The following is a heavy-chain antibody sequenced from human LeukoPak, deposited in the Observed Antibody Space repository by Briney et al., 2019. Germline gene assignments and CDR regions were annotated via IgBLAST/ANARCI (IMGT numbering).Heavy chain of an antibody. J-gene: IGHJ5*02. V-gene: IGHV3-43*02. D-gene: IGHD1-26*01. CDR3: AKGVRSGTYYNCFDP. CDR2: ISGDGDSI. CDR1: GFTLDDYA. Sequence: GGSLRLSCVVSGFTLDDYALHWVRQAPGKGLEWISLISGDGDSIYYADSVKGRFTISRDNSKNSLYPQMSSLRAEDTALYYCAKGVRSGTYYNCFDPWGQGTLVTVSS.